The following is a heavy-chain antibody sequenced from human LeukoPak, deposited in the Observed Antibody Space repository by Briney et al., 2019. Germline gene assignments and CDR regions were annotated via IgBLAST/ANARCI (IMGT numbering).Heavy chain of an antibody. CDR3: ARITGDLAPFDY. D-gene: IGHD7-27*01. V-gene: IGHV4-30-2*01. CDR2: IYHSGSA. CDR1: GASLSSSGYY. J-gene: IGHJ4*02. Sequence: SETLSLTCTVSGASLSSSGYYWNWIRQPPGKGLEGIGYIYHSGSAYYNPSLKSRVTISLDRSKNQFSLKLSSVTAADTAVYYCARITGDLAPFDYWGQGTLVTVSS.